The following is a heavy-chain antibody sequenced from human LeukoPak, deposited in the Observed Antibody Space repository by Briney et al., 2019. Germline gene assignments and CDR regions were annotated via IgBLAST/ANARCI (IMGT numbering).Heavy chain of an antibody. CDR3: ARLQQWLPRDY. Sequence: PSETLSLTCTVSGGSISSSSYYWGWIRQPPGKGLEWIGSIYYSGSTYYNPSLKSRVTISVDTSKKQFSLKLSSVTAADTAVYYCARLQQWLPRDYWGQGTLVTVSS. CDR2: IYYSGST. D-gene: IGHD6-19*01. J-gene: IGHJ4*02. V-gene: IGHV4-39*01. CDR1: GGSISSSSYY.